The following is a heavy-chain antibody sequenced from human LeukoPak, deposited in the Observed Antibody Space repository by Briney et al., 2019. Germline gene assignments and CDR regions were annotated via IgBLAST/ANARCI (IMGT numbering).Heavy chain of an antibody. D-gene: IGHD3-22*01. CDR1: GYTFTGYY. Sequence: GASVKVSCKASGYTFTGYYMHWVRQAPGQGLEWMGRIIPIFGTANYAQKFQGRVTITTDESTSTAYMELSSLRSEDTAVYYCARDGGLSDYYDSSGYPEGFDYWGQGTLVTVSS. CDR3: ARDGGLSDYYDSSGYPEGFDY. CDR2: IIPIFGTA. J-gene: IGHJ4*02. V-gene: IGHV1-69*05.